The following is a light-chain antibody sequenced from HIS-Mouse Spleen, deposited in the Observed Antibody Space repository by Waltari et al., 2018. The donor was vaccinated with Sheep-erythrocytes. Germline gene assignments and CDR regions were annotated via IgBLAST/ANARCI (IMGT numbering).Light chain of an antibody. Sequence: QSVLTQPPSASGTPGQRVTISCSGSSSNIGSNTVNWYQQLPGTAPKLLSYSNNQRPAGVPDRFSGSKSGTSASRAISRLQSEDEADYYCAAWDDSLNGYVFGTGTKVTVL. V-gene: IGLV1-44*01. CDR1: SSNIGSNT. J-gene: IGLJ1*01. CDR2: SNN. CDR3: AAWDDSLNGYV.